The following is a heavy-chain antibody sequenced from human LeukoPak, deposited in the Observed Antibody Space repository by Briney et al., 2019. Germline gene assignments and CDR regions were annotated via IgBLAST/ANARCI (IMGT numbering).Heavy chain of an antibody. D-gene: IGHD3-22*01. CDR2: ITDSGTT. CDR3: ARARVRGSSYDSTGSFSADWIFDL. J-gene: IGHJ2*01. V-gene: IGHV4-59*01. Sequence: PSETLSLTCIVSGGPIRRYYWSWIRQPPGKGLEWIGYITDSGTTKYNPSLKSRVTISVDTSKDQFSLNLRSVIAADTAVYYCARARVRGSSYDSTGSFSADWIFDLWGRGTLVTISS. CDR1: GGPIRRYY.